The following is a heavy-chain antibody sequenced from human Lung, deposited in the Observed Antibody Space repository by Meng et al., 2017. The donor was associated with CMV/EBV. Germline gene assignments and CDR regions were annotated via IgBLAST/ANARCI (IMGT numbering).Heavy chain of an antibody. V-gene: IGHV4-4*02. Sequence: SLPCAVSGDSISSRNWWRWVRQPPGKGLEWIGQIDHVERAAYNPSLKSRGTISVDKSKNELSLKLTSVTAADTAVYYCVRNGFYSLDLWGQGTLVTVSS. D-gene: IGHD3-22*01. CDR3: VRNGFYSLDL. CDR1: GDSISSRNW. J-gene: IGHJ4*02. CDR2: IDHVERA.